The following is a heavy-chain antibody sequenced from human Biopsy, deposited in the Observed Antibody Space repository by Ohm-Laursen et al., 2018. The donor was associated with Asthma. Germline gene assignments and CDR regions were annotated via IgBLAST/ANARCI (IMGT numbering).Heavy chain of an antibody. Sequence: SVKVSCNASGVALSGYTFEWVRQARGLGLEWIAWIVFASGATHYAQNFQDRLTVTRDMSAGSVSMELRGLSSTDTAVYYCAAGRTSLQGESLIWGQGTLVSVSS. CDR2: IVFASGAT. J-gene: IGHJ4*01. CDR3: AAGRTSLQGESLI. D-gene: IGHD2/OR15-2a*01. CDR1: GVALSGYT. V-gene: IGHV1-58*01.